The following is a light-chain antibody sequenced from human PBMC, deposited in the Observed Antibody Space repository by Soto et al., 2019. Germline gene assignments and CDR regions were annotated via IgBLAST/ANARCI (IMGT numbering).Light chain of an antibody. CDR2: AAS. CDR1: QSISSY. Sequence: DIQMTQSPSSLSASVGDRVTITCRASQSISSYLNWYQQKPGKAPKLLIYAASSLQSGVPSRFSCSGSGAHFPLTIISLQPEDFATYYCQQSYSTPPVTFGQGTRLELK. CDR3: QQSYSTPPVT. J-gene: IGKJ5*01. V-gene: IGKV1-39*01.